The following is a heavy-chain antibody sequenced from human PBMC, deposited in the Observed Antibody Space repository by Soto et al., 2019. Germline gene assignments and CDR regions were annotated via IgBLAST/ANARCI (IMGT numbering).Heavy chain of an antibody. V-gene: IGHV1-69*13. J-gene: IGHJ6*02. CDR1: GGTFSSYA. CDR3: ARVLKTTGTYYYYGMDV. CDR2: IIPIFGTA. D-gene: IGHD4-4*01. Sequence: SVKVSCKASGGTFSSYAISWVRQAPGQGLEWMGGIIPIFGTANYAQKFQGRVTITADESTSTAYMELSSLRSEDTAVYYCARVLKTTGTYYYYGMDVWGQGTTVTVSS.